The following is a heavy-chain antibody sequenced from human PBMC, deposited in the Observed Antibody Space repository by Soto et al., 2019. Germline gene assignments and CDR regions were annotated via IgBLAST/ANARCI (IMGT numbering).Heavy chain of an antibody. Sequence: PGGSLRLSCVTYGITFTDYWMSWVRQAPGKGLEWVANIKQDESEKNYLDSVKGRFTISRDNAKNSLYLQMNSLRAEDTAVYYCASDRFRGTYYLRGVTYFFEEWGQGAPVTVSS. CDR2: IKQDESEK. CDR1: GITFTDYW. D-gene: IGHD1-26*01. V-gene: IGHV3-7*03. CDR3: ASDRFRGTYYLRGVTYFFEE. J-gene: IGHJ4*02.